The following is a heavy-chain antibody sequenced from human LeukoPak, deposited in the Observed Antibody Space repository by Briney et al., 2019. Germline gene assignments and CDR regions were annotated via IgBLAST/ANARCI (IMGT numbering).Heavy chain of an antibody. CDR2: ITSSGTTI. Sequence: GGSLRLSCATSGFTFSAYDMNWVRQAPGKGLEWVSHITSSGTTIYYADSVKGRFTISRDNAKNSVYLQMNSLRVEDTAVYYCARRAGAYSHPYDYWGQGTLVTVSS. CDR3: ARRAGAYSHPYDY. CDR1: GFTFSAYD. J-gene: IGHJ4*02. V-gene: IGHV3-48*03. D-gene: IGHD4/OR15-4a*01.